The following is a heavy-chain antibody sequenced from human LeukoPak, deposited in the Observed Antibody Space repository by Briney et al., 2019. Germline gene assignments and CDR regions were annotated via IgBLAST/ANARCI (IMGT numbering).Heavy chain of an antibody. CDR3: ARDLGDYSYDY. CDR1: GYTFTGYY. CDR2: INPNSGGT. V-gene: IGHV1-2*04. J-gene: IGHJ4*02. D-gene: IGHD4-11*01. Sequence: ASVNVSCKASGYTFTGYYMHWVRQAPGQGLEWMGWINPNSGGTSYAQKFQGWVTMTRDTSISTAYMELSRLRSDDTAVYYCARDLGDYSYDYWGQGTLVTVSS.